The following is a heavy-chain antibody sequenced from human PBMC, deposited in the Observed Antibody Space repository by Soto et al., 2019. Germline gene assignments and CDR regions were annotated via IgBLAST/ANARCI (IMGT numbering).Heavy chain of an antibody. D-gene: IGHD3-10*01. CDR3: ARAGKYYYGSGSPYYYGMDV. V-gene: IGHV1-18*04. Sequence: QVQLVQSGAEVKKPGASVKVSCKASGYTFTSYGVSWVRQAPGQGLEWMGWISGYNGNTNYAQKLQGRVTMTTDTSTSAAYMELSSLRSDDTAVYYCARAGKYYYGSGSPYYYGMDVWGQWITVTVSS. CDR1: GYTFTSYG. CDR2: ISGYNGNT. J-gene: IGHJ6*02.